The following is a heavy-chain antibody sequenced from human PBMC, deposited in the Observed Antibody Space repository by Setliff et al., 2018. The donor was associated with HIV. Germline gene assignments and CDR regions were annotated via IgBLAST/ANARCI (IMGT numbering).Heavy chain of an antibody. CDR1: GASIGRRSDC. CDR2: FYYSWNT. CDR3: ARDRPPSTVDMLGAFDR. D-gene: IGHD4-17*01. V-gene: IGHV4-39*07. J-gene: IGHJ3*02. Sequence: SETLSLTCTVSGASIGRRSDCWGWIRQPPGKGLEWIGSFYYSWNTYYNPSLKSRVTISVDTSKNQLSLKLKSVTAADTAVYYCARDRPPSTVDMLGAFDRWGQGTKVTVSS.